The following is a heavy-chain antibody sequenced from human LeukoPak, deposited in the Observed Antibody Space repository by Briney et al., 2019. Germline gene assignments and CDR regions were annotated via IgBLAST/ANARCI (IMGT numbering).Heavy chain of an antibody. Sequence: GGSLRLSCTVSGFTVSTNSMSWVRQAPGKGLEWVSFIYSDNTHYSDSVKGRFTISRDNSKNTLYLQMNSLRAEDTAVYYCARVVSAREGAPLNWGQGTLVTVSS. J-gene: IGHJ4*02. V-gene: IGHV3-66*01. CDR1: GFTVSTNS. CDR3: ARVVSAREGAPLN. CDR2: IYSDNT. D-gene: IGHD1-26*01.